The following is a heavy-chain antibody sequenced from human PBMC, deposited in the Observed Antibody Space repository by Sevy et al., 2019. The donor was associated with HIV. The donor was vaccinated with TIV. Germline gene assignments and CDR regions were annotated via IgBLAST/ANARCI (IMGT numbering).Heavy chain of an antibody. D-gene: IGHD6-19*01. Sequence: GGSLRLSCAASGFTFSSYAMNWVRQSPGQGLEWVSDISPSGDNTYYADSVKGRFTISRDNSKNTLFLQMNSLRAEDTAVYFCAVRPYTGWYKYYFDYWGRGTLVTVSS. J-gene: IGHJ4*02. CDR3: AVRPYTGWYKYYFDY. CDR1: GFTFSSYA. V-gene: IGHV3-23*01. CDR2: ISPSGDNT.